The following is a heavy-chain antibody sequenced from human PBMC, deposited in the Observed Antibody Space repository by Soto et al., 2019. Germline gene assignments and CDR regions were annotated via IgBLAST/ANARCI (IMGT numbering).Heavy chain of an antibody. V-gene: IGHV4-31*03. CDR1: GGSISTDTYY. D-gene: IGHD2-2*01. J-gene: IGHJ6*02. CDR2: IYDSGNI. Sequence: GPGPFTTSETLSLTCTVSGGSISTDTYYWSWIRQHPGKGLEWIGYIYDSGNIYYNPSLKSRLTISVDTSKDQFPLRLSSVTAADAAVYYCARRLRRREISCGTYGMEVWGQGTTVTVA. CDR3: ARRLRRREISCGTYGMEV.